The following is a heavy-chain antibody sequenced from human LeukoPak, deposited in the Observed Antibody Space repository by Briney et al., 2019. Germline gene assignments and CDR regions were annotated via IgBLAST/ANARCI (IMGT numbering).Heavy chain of an antibody. CDR1: GGSFSGYY. Sequence: PSETLSLTCAVYGGSFSGYYWSWIRQPPGKGLEWIGEINHSGSTNYNPSLKSRVTISVDTSKTQFSLKLSSVTAADTAVYYCARRGAAAGTFYWFDPWGQGTPVTVSS. D-gene: IGHD6-13*01. CDR2: INHSGST. CDR3: ARRGAAAGTFYWFDP. V-gene: IGHV4-34*01. J-gene: IGHJ5*02.